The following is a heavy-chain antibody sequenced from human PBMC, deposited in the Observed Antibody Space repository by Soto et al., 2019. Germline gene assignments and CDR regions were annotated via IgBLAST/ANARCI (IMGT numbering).Heavy chain of an antibody. Sequence: QVQLVQSGAEVKKPGSSVKVSCKASGGTFGSSTITWVRRAPGQGLEGRGGIIPRYDVTPHTHAQKFQGRRTIPADQSTDTAYMGLGSLRCEDTAVYYCARVTGFCTGGSCKRTRQKYYYYDGMDVWGQGSTVTVAS. CDR2: IIPRYDVTP. V-gene: IGHV1-69*01. J-gene: IGHJ6*01. CDR1: GGTFGSST. D-gene: IGHD2-15*01. CDR3: ARVTGFCTGGSCKRTRQKYYYYDGMDV.